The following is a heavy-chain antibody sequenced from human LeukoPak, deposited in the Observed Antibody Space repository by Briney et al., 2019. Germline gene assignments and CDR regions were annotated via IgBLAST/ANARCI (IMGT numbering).Heavy chain of an antibody. CDR1: GGSISSGGYY. D-gene: IGHD3-22*01. V-gene: IGHV4-31*03. CDR2: IYYSGST. CDR3: ARFRDSSGPPGFDY. Sequence: SETLSLTCTVSGGSISSGGYYWSWIRQHPGEGLEWIGYIYYSGSTYYNPSLKSRVTISVDTSKNQFSLKLSSVTAADTAVYYRARFRDSSGPPGFDYWGQGTLVTVSS. J-gene: IGHJ4*02.